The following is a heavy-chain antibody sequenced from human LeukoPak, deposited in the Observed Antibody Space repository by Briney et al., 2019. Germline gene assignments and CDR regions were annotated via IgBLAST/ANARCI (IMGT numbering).Heavy chain of an antibody. CDR3: ARDPDSSGWYLPYTRYYYYYYMDV. CDR1: GFTFSSYG. J-gene: IGHJ6*03. Sequence: GGTLRLSCAASGFTFSSYGMSWVRQAPGKGLEWVSAISGSGGSTYYADSVKGRFTISRDNSKNTLYLQMNSLRAEDTAVYYCARDPDSSGWYLPYTRYYYYYYMDVWGKGTTVTVSS. D-gene: IGHD6-19*01. CDR2: ISGSGGST. V-gene: IGHV3-23*01.